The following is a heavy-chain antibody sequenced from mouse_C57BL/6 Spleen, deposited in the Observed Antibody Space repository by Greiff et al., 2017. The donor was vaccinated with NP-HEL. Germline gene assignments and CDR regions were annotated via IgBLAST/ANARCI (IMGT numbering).Heavy chain of an antibody. J-gene: IGHJ1*03. D-gene: IGHD1-1*01. V-gene: IGHV14-4*01. CDR1: GFNIKDDY. Sequence: EVKLQQSGAELVRPGASVKLSCTTSGFNIKDDYMHWVKQRPEQGLEWIGWIDPENGDTEYASKFQGKATITADTSSNTAYLQLSSLTSEDTAVYYCTLLLRTSYGYFDVWGTGSTVTVSS. CDR2: IDPENGDT. CDR3: TLLLRTSYGYFDV.